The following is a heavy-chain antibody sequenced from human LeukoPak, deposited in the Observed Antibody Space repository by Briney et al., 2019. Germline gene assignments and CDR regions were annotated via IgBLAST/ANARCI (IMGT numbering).Heavy chain of an antibody. CDR1: GFTFSSYS. CDR2: ISSSSGYI. CDR3: ARDRLVGATTPLY. V-gene: IGHV3-21*01. J-gene: IGHJ4*02. Sequence: GRSLRLSCAASGFTFSSYSMNWVRQAPGKGLEWVSSISSSSGYIYYADSVKGRFTISRDNAKNSLYLQMNSLRAEDTAVYYCARDRLVGATTPLYWGQGTLVTVSS. D-gene: IGHD1-26*01.